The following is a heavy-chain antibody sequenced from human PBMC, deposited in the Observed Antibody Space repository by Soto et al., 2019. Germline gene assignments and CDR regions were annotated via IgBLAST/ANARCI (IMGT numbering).Heavy chain of an antibody. D-gene: IGHD1-7*01. J-gene: IGHJ6*03. CDR2: IYYSGST. CDR3: ARDRYNWNYATSGYYYMDV. Sequence: PSETLSLTCTVSGGSISSYYWSWIRQPPGKGLEWIGYIYYSGSTNYNPSLKSRVTISVDTSKNQFSLKLSSVTAADTAVYYCARDRYNWNYATSGYYYMDVWGKGTTVTVSS. V-gene: IGHV4-59*01. CDR1: GGSISSYY.